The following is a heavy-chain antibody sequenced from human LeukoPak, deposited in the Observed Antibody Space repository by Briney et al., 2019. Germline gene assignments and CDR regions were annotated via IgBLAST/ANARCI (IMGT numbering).Heavy chain of an antibody. CDR2: INPNSGGT. CDR1: GYTFTDYY. V-gene: IGHV1-2*02. D-gene: IGHD4-17*01. Sequence: GASVKVSCKASGYTFTDYYMHWVRQAPGQGLEWMGWINPNSGGTNYAQKFQGRVTMTRDTSISTAYMELSRLRSDDTAVYYCARVDTVTSVIDYWGQGTLVTVSS. CDR3: ARVDTVTSVIDY. J-gene: IGHJ4*02.